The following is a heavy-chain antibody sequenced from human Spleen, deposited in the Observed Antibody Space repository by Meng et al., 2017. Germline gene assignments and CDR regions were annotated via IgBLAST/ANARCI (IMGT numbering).Heavy chain of an antibody. CDR1: GFTSRNAW. CDR3: QWLSTHPPDC. J-gene: IGHJ4*02. D-gene: IGHD3-22*01. CDR2: IKSKTDGETT. V-gene: IGHV3-15*01. Sequence: VVGVGGGRGLVGAAGPLRLSRADFGFTSRNAWISWVRQTPGKGLAWLGRIKSKTDGETTDYAAPVKGRFSISRDDAKNTLYLQMNSLKTEDTAVYYCQWLSTHPPDCWGQGTLVTVSS.